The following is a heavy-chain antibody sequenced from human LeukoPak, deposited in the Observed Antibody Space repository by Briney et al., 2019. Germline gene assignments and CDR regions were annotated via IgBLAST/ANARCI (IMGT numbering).Heavy chain of an antibody. CDR2: IYTSGST. CDR1: GGSISSYY. CDR3: ARNLGTTGSTKNYYYYGMDV. J-gene: IGHJ6*02. Sequence: SETLSLTCTVSGGSISSYYWSWIRQPAGKGLEWIGRIYTSGSTNYNPSLKSRVTMSVDTSKNQFSLKLSSVTAADTAVYYCARNLGTTGSTKNYYYYGMDVWGQGTTVTVSS. D-gene: IGHD1-1*01. V-gene: IGHV4-4*07.